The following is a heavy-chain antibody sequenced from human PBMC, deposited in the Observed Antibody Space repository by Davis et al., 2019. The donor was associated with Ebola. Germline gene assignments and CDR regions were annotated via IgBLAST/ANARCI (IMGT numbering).Heavy chain of an antibody. J-gene: IGHJ2*01. CDR3: ARAPTTAISQRGDFDL. CDR1: GFTISNFW. D-gene: IGHD4-17*01. Sequence: GESLKISCAASGFTISNFWMHWVRQAPGKGLVWVSRVNSEGTRINYADSVQGRFTITRANAKNTLYLHMASLSADDTAVYYCARAPTTAISQRGDFDLWGRGTLVVVSS. V-gene: IGHV3-74*01. CDR2: VNSEGTRI.